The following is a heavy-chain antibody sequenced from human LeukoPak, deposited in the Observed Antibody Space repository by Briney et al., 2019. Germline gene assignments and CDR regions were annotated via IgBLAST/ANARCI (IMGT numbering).Heavy chain of an antibody. J-gene: IGHJ3*02. CDR1: GYSFTSYW. D-gene: IGHD3-22*01. CDR3: AKGGYDSSGYNDAFDI. Sequence: GESLKISCKGSGYSFTSYWIGWVRQMPGKGLEWMGIIYPGDSDTRYSPSFQGQVTISADKSISTAYLQWSSLKASDTAMYYCAKGGYDSSGYNDAFDIWGQGTMVTVSS. V-gene: IGHV5-51*01. CDR2: IYPGDSDT.